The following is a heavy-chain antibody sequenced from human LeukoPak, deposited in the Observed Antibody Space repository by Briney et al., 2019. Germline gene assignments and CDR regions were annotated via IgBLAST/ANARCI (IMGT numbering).Heavy chain of an antibody. Sequence: GGSLRLSCVASGFTFSNYAMSWVRQAPGKGLDWVSVISGSAGKIRYAGSVKGRFTISRDNSENTVYLQMNSLRVEDTAVYYCAKQPAASAHEAGGSFWYFDLWGRGTLVTVSS. V-gene: IGHV3-23*01. CDR3: AKQPAASAHEAGGSFWYFDL. CDR1: GFTFSNYA. CDR2: ISGSAGKI. D-gene: IGHD2-15*01. J-gene: IGHJ2*01.